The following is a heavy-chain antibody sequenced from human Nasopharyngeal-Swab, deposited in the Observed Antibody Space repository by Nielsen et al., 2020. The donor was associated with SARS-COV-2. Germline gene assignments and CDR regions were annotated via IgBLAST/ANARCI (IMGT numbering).Heavy chain of an antibody. CDR2: IAHDASNE. Sequence: GGSLRLSCAASGFTFSSFGMHWVRQAPGKGLEWVAFIAHDASNEYYGDSVKGRFSISRDSSKNTLYLQMDSLRGEDTAVYYCARDAPAHYGAFYWGRETLVTVSS. CDR1: GFTFSSFG. CDR3: ARDAPAHYGAFY. V-gene: IGHV3-30*03. J-gene: IGHJ4*02. D-gene: IGHD4-17*01.